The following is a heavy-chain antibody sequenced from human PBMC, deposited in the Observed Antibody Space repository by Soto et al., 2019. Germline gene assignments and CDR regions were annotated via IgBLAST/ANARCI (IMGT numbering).Heavy chain of an antibody. V-gene: IGHV4-30-4*01. CDR2: IYYSGAT. CDR1: GGSVSSGDYY. D-gene: IGHD3-3*01. Sequence: PSETLSLTCTVSGGSVSSGDYYWSWIRQPPGKGLEWIGCIYYSGATYYNPSLKSRVTISVDTSRNQFSLKLNSVTAADTAVYYCARAHDDFWSGYHYYYYGTGVWGQGTTVTVSS. CDR3: ARAHDDFWSGYHYYYYGTGV. J-gene: IGHJ6*02.